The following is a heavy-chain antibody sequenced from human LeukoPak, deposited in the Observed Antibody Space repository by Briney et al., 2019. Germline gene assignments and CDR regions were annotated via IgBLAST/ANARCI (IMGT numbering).Heavy chain of an antibody. D-gene: IGHD3-16*02. CDR1: GGSFSGYY. V-gene: IGHV4-59*01. CDR2: IYYSGST. CDR3: ARDLRPIYDYVWGSYPDNDY. J-gene: IGHJ4*02. Sequence: PSETLSLTCAVYGGSFSGYYWSWIRQPPGKGLEWIGYIYYSGSTNYNPSLKSRVTISVDTSKNQFSLKLSSVTAADTAVYYCARDLRPIYDYVWGSYPDNDYWGQGTLVTVSS.